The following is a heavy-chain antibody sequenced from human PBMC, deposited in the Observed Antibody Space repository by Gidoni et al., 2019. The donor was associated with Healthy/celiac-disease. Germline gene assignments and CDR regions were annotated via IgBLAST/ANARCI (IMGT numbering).Heavy chain of an antibody. V-gene: IGHV3-23*01. CDR2: ISGSGGST. CDR1: GFTFSSYA. J-gene: IGHJ4*02. Sequence: EVQLLESGGGLVQPGGSLRLFCAASGFTFSSYAMSWVRQAPGKGLEGVSAISGSGGSTYYADSVKGRFTISRDNSKNTLYLQMNSLRAEDTAVYYCAKAPGYSSGWYNYWGQGTLVTVSS. CDR3: AKAPGYSSGWYNY. D-gene: IGHD6-19*01.